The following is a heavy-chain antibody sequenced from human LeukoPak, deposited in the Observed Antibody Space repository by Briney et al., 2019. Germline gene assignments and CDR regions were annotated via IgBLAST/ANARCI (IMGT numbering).Heavy chain of an antibody. J-gene: IGHJ5*02. V-gene: IGHV1-2*02. Sequence: GASVKVSCKASGYTFTGYYLHWVRQAPGQGLQWMGWINPNSGGTNYAQNLQGRVTLTRDTSISTAYMELSSLRSDDTALYYCARDKVQWRGWFDPWGQGTLVTVSS. CDR3: ARDKVQWRGWFDP. D-gene: IGHD6-19*01. CDR1: GYTFTGYY. CDR2: INPNSGGT.